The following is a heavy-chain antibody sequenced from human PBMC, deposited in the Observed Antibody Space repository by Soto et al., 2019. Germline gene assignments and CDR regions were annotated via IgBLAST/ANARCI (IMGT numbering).Heavy chain of an antibody. J-gene: IGHJ4*02. CDR1: GFTFRTYA. CDR3: AKAPAYCVGGNCFDY. CDR2: ISGSGGST. D-gene: IGHD2-15*01. V-gene: IGHV3-23*01. Sequence: EVQLLESGGGLVQPGGSLRLSCAASGFTFRTYAMSWVRQAPGKGLEWVSGISGSGGSTYYADSVKGRFTISRDNSKNTLYMEMNSLRDEDTAVYYCAKAPAYCVGGNCFDYWGQGTLVTVSS.